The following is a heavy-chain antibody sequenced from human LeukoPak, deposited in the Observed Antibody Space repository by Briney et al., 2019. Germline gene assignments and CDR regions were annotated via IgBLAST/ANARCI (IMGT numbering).Heavy chain of an antibody. CDR1: GFTFSSYA. D-gene: IGHD2-2*01. Sequence: GGSLRLSCAASGFTFSSYAMHWVRQAPGKGLEWVAVISYDGSDKYYADSVKGRFTISRDNSKNTLYLQMNSLRAEDTAVYYCARAGDIVVVPAHYYYYYMDVWGKGTTVTVSS. J-gene: IGHJ6*03. CDR3: ARAGDIVVVPAHYYYYYMDV. CDR2: ISYDGSDK. V-gene: IGHV3-30-3*01.